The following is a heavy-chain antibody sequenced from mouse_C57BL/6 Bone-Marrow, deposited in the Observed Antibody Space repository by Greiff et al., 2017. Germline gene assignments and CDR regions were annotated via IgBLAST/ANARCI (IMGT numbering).Heavy chain of an antibody. V-gene: IGHV1-64*01. CDR2: IHPNSGST. J-gene: IGHJ2*01. CDR3: ARLCGYDGGDPDY. CDR1: GYTFTSYW. D-gene: IGHD2-2*01. Sequence: QVQLQQPGAELVKPGASVKLSCKASGYTFTSYWMHWVKQRPGQGLEWIGMIHPNSGSTNYNEKFKSKATLTVDKSSSTAYMQLSSLTSEDSAVYYCARLCGYDGGDPDYWGQGTTLTVSS.